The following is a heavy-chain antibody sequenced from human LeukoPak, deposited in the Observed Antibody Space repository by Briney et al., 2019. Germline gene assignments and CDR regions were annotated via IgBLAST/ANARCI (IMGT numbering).Heavy chain of an antibody. J-gene: IGHJ4*02. CDR1: GYRFTSYW. CDR2: IYPGDSDT. V-gene: IGHV5-51*01. CDR3: ARRSTMTTIDY. D-gene: IGHD4-17*01. Sequence: GESLKISCQGSGYRFTSYWIGWVRQMPGKGLEWMGIIYPGDSDTKYSPSFQGQVTISADKYISTTYLQWSSLKASDTAMYYCARRSTMTTIDYWGQGTLVTVSS.